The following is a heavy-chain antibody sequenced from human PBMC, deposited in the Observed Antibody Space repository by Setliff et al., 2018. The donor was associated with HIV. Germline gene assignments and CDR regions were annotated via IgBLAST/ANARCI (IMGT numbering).Heavy chain of an antibody. CDR2: AYISESS. J-gene: IGHJ5*01. V-gene: IGHV4-61*02. CDR3: VRHVWSDDFLVPGWFDS. D-gene: IGHD3-3*01. Sequence: PSETLSLTCNVPGGLISSGSYYWSWVRQPAGKGLEWIGRAYISESSHYNPSLKSRVTISVDTSKDQFSLKLTSVTAADTAVYKCVRHVWSDDFLVPGWFDSWSQGTLVTVSS. CDR1: GGLISSGSYY.